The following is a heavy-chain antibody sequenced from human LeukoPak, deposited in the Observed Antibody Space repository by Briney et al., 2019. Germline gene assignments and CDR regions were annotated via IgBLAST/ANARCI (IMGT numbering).Heavy chain of an antibody. CDR2: ISSSGSTI. Sequence: GGSLRLSCAASGFTFSDYYMSWIRQAPGKGLEWVSYISSSGSTIYYADSVKGRFTISRDNAKNSLYLQMNSLTSEDTAVYYCARDARGAAAADDAFDIWGQGTMVTVSS. CDR1: GFTFSDYY. CDR3: ARDARGAAAADDAFDI. D-gene: IGHD6-13*01. V-gene: IGHV3-11*01. J-gene: IGHJ3*02.